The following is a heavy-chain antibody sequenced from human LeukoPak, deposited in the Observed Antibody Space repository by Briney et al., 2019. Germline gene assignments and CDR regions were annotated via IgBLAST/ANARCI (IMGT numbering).Heavy chain of an antibody. V-gene: IGHV3-23*01. CDR2: ISGSGGST. J-gene: IGHJ4*02. CDR3: ARDRGTPDSPFDY. D-gene: IGHD1-14*01. CDR1: GFTFSSYA. Sequence: GGSLRLSCAASGFTFSSYAMSWVRQAPGKGLEWVSAISGSGGSTYYADSVKGRFTISRDNSKNTLYLQMNSLRAEDMAVYYCARDRGTPDSPFDYWGQGTLAAVSS.